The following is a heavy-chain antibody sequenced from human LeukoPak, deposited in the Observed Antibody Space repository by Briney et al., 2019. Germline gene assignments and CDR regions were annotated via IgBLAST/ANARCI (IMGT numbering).Heavy chain of an antibody. CDR1: GFTFSNYW. CDR2: MSGDGSST. J-gene: IGHJ4*02. CDR3: ARSFSSTVRGVGDS. V-gene: IGHV3-74*01. Sequence: GGSLRLSCAASGFTFSNYWMNWVRQVPGKGLMWVSRMSGDGSSTNYADSVKGRFTISRDNAKNTLYLQMNSLRVEDTALYYCARSFSSTVRGVGDSWGQGTLVTVSS. D-gene: IGHD3-10*01.